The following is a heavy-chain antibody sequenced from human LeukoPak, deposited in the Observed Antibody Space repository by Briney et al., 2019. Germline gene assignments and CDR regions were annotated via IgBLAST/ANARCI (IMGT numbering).Heavy chain of an antibody. V-gene: IGHV1-69*05. Sequence: SVKVSCKASGGTFSSYAISWVRQAPGQGLEWMGGIIPIFGTANYAQKFQGRVTITTDESTSTAYMELSSLRSEGTAVYYCARDLGDGYRAVDAFDIWGQGTMVTVSS. CDR2: IIPIFGTA. CDR1: GGTFSSYA. CDR3: ARDLGDGYRAVDAFDI. J-gene: IGHJ3*02. D-gene: IGHD5-24*01.